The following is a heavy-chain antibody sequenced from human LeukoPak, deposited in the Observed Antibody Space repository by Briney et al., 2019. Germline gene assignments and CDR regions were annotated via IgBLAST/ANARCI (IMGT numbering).Heavy chain of an antibody. Sequence: ASVKVSCKASGDTFTSYDINWVRQATGQGLEWMGWMNPNSGNTGYAQKFQGRVTMTRNTSISTAYMELSSLRSEDTAVYYCARGQYYDFWSGYYHYFDYWGQGTLVTVSS. CDR3: ARGQYYDFWSGYYHYFDY. V-gene: IGHV1-8*01. D-gene: IGHD3-3*01. CDR2: MNPNSGNT. CDR1: GDTFTSYD. J-gene: IGHJ4*02.